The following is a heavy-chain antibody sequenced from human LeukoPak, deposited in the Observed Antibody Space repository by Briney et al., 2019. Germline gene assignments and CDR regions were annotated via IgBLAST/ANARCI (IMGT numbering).Heavy chain of an antibody. CDR3: ARDNYDSFGVVYYFDY. CDR1: GYTFTSYA. J-gene: IGHJ4*02. D-gene: IGHD3-22*01. CDR2: INTNTGNP. V-gene: IGHV7-4-1*02. Sequence: GASVKVSCKASGYTFTSYAMNWVRQAPGQGLEWMGWINTNTGNPTYAQGFTGRFVFSLDTSVSTAYLQISSLKAGDTAVYYCARDNYDSFGVVYYFDYWGQGTLVTVSS.